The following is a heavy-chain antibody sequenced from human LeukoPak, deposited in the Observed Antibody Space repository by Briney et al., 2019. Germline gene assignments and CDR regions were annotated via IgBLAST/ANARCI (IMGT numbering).Heavy chain of an antibody. D-gene: IGHD4-23*01. Sequence: GRSLRLSCAASGFTFSSYVMSWVRQAPGKGLEWVSAISGSGGSSDYADSVKGRFTNSRDNSKNTLYLQMNSLRAEDTAIYYCAKKAGNDYGGRSFDHWGQGTLVTVSS. CDR1: GFTFSSYV. CDR2: ISGSGGSS. J-gene: IGHJ4*02. V-gene: IGHV3-23*01. CDR3: AKKAGNDYGGRSFDH.